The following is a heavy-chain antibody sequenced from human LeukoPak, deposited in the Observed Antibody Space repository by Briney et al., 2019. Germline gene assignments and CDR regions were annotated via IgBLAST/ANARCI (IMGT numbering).Heavy chain of an antibody. D-gene: IGHD3-22*01. Sequence: PGRSLRLSCAASGFTFSSYGMHWVRQAPGKGLEWVAVIWYDGSNKYYADSVKGRFTISRDNSKNTLYLQMNSLRAEGTAVYYCAREERYYYDSSGYSVFFDYWGQGTLVTVSS. V-gene: IGHV3-33*01. CDR2: IWYDGSNK. J-gene: IGHJ4*02. CDR3: AREERYYYDSSGYSVFFDY. CDR1: GFTFSSYG.